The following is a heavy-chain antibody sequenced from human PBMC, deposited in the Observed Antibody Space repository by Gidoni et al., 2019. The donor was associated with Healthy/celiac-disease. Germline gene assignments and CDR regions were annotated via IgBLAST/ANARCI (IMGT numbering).Heavy chain of an antibody. CDR1: GVTFSSYR. CDR2: ISSSSRNI. V-gene: IGHV3-21*01. CDR3: ARDRALYYDSSGYDRDAFDI. D-gene: IGHD3-22*01. Sequence: EVQLVQSGGGLVKTGGSMRLSRAASGVTFSSYRMTWVRQAPVKGLERVSSISSSSRNIYYADSVKSRFTISRDNAKNSLYLQMNSLRAEDTAVYDCARDRALYYDSSGYDRDAFDIWGQVTMVTVSS. J-gene: IGHJ3*02.